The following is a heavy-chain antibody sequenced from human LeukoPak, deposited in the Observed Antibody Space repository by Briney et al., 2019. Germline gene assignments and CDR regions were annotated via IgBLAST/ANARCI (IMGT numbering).Heavy chain of an antibody. V-gene: IGHV4-4*07. CDR2: IYSGGDT. D-gene: IGHD2-2*01. CDR1: GGSIGSYY. CDR3: ARAPATHCSTTSCYVFDM. Sequence: SETLSLTCTVSGGSIGSYYWSWIRQPAGKGLEWIGRIYSGGDTNYNPSLKSRVIMSVDTSKNQFSLQLSSVTAADTAVYYCARAPATHCSTTSCYVFDMWGQGTMVTVSS. J-gene: IGHJ3*02.